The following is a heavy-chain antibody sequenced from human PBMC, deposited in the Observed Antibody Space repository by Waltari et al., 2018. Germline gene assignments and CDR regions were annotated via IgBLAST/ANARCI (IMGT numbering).Heavy chain of an antibody. CDR1: GFTVSSNY. V-gene: IGHV3-53*01. J-gene: IGHJ4*02. Sequence: EVQLVESGGGLIQPGGSLRLSCAASGFTVSSNYMNWVRQAPGKGLEWVSVIYSGGSTYYADSVKGRFTISRDNSKNTLYLQMNSLRAEDTAVYYCARDRGGDGYNWGIFDYWGQGTLVTVSS. D-gene: IGHD1-1*01. CDR3: ARDRGGDGYNWGIFDY. CDR2: IYSGGST.